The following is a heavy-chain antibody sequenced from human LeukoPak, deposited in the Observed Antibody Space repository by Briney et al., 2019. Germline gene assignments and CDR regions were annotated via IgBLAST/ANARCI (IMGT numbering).Heavy chain of an antibody. CDR3: TRVGSKQQLVKLPPAPVTWWWFDP. CDR1: GFTFGDYA. CDR2: IRSKAYGGTT. V-gene: IGHV3-49*03. Sequence: GGSLRLSCTASGFTFGDYAMSWFRQAPGKGLEWVGFIRSKAYGGTTEYAASVKGRFTISRDDSKSIAYLQMNSLKTEDTAVYYCTRVGSKQQLVKLPPAPVTWWWFDPWGQGTLVTVSS. D-gene: IGHD6-13*01. J-gene: IGHJ5*02.